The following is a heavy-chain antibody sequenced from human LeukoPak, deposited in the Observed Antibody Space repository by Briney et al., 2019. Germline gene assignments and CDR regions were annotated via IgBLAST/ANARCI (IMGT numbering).Heavy chain of an antibody. D-gene: IGHD5-12*01. CDR3: ARDAGNSGYGCDL. J-gene: IGHJ5*02. CDR1: GFIFSQYS. Sequence: GGSLRLSCAASGFIFSQYSMNWVRQAPGKGLEWVSHIRSSSETFCADSVKGRFTISRDNARNSLYLQMNNLRGEDTAIYYCARDAGNSGYGCDLWGQGTLVTVSS. CDR2: IRSSSET. V-gene: IGHV3-48*01.